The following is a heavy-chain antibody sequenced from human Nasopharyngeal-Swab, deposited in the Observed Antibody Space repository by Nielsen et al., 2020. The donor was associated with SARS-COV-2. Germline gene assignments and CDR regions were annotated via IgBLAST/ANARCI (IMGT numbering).Heavy chain of an antibody. D-gene: IGHD1-1*01. CDR2: INPSGGST. Sequence: VRQPPGQGLEWMGIINPSGGSTSYAQKFQGRVTMTRDTSTSTVYMELSSLRSDDTAVYYCARVGTTGTTAFDYWGQGTLVTVSS. J-gene: IGHJ4*02. V-gene: IGHV1-46*01. CDR3: ARVGTTGTTAFDY.